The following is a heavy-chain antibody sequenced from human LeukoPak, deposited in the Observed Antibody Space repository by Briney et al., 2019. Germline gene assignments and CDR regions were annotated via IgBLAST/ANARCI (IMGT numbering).Heavy chain of an antibody. CDR1: GFAFSNFG. CDR3: ARDRQQLFSYYYYYGMDV. Sequence: GGSLRLSCVASGFAFSNFGMHWVRQAPGKGLEWVAIIWSDGSNKFYADSVKGRFTISRDNSKNTLYLQINSLRAEDTAVYYCARDRQQLFSYYYYYGMDVWGQGTTVTVSS. V-gene: IGHV3-33*01. D-gene: IGHD6-13*01. J-gene: IGHJ6*02. CDR2: IWSDGSNK.